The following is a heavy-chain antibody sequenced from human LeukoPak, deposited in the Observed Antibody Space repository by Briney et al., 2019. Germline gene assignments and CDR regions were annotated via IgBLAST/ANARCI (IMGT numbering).Heavy chain of an antibody. V-gene: IGHV4-39*07. CDR2: IHYSGST. CDR1: GGSISSNRYY. Sequence: SETLSLTCTVSGGSISSNRYYWGWIRQPPGKGLEWIGNIHYSGSTNYNPSLKSRVTISVDTSKNQFSLKLSSVTAADTAVYYCARGYSSGWYLYYGMDVWGQGTTVTVSS. CDR3: ARGYSSGWYLYYGMDV. J-gene: IGHJ6*02. D-gene: IGHD6-19*01.